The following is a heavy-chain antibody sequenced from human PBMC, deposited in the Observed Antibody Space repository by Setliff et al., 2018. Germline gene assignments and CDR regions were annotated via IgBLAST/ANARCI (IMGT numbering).Heavy chain of an antibody. CDR3: AKASVWVVDANCGSFDV. CDR2: INPIFGTA. Sequence: SVKVSCKASGGTFTNYAINWVRQAPGQGLEWMGGINPIFGTADYTQNFQGRVTITTDESTSTAYMELSSLRSEDTAIYYCAKASVWVVDANCGSFDVWGQGTVVTVSS. D-gene: IGHD2-15*01. J-gene: IGHJ3*01. V-gene: IGHV1-69*05. CDR1: GGTFTNYA.